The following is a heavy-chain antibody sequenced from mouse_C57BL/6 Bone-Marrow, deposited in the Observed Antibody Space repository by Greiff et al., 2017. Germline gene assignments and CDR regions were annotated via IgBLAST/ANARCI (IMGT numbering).Heavy chain of an antibody. D-gene: IGHD1-1*01. CDR1: GYTFTSYW. J-gene: IGHJ2*01. CDR2: IYPSDSET. Sequence: QVQLQQPGAELVRPGSSVKLSCKASGYTFTSYWMDWVKQRPGQGLEWIGNIYPSDSETHYNQKFKDKATLTVDKSSSTAYMQLSSLTSEGSAVYYCAIITTVVATEYFGYWGQGTTLTVSS. CDR3: AIITTVVATEYFGY. V-gene: IGHV1-61*01.